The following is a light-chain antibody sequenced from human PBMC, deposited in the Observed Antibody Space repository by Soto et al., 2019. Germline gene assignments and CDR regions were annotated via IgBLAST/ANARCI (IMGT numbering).Light chain of an antibody. Sequence: ENVLTQSPGTLSLSPGESATLSCRASQTLSNNFLVWYQHKPGQAPRLLIYGASIRATGIPDRFSGSGSGTDFTLTISRLEPEDFALYYCQQYNNWPRTFGQGTRVEI. CDR2: GAS. CDR3: QQYNNWPRT. J-gene: IGKJ1*01. V-gene: IGKV3-20*01. CDR1: QTLSNNF.